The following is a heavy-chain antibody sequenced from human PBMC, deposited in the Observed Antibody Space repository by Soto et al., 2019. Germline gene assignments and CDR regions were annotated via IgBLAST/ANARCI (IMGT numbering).Heavy chain of an antibody. CDR1: GFTFSSYA. V-gene: IGHV3-23*01. CDR3: AKDPVVTTVTLFDY. CDR2: ISGSGGST. J-gene: IGHJ4*02. D-gene: IGHD4-17*01. Sequence: EVQLLESGGGLVQPGGSLRLSCAASGFTFSSYAMSWVRQAPGKGLEWVSAISGSGGSTYYADSVKGRFTISRDNSKTTLYLQMHSVRAEDTAVYYCAKDPVVTTVTLFDYWGQGTLVTVSS.